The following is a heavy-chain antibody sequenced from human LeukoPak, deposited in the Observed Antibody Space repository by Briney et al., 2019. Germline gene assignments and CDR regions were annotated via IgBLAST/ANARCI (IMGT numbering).Heavy chain of an antibody. CDR1: GGSISSGSYY. CDR3: ARDGYDSGFRSN. V-gene: IGHV4-61*02. D-gene: IGHD3-10*01. CDR2: IYTSGST. Sequence: SQTLSLTCTVSGGSISSGSYYWSWIRQPAGKGLEWIGRIYTSGSTNYNPSLTSRVTISVDTSKNQFSLKLSSVTAADTAVYYCARDGYDSGFRSNWGQGTLVTVSP. J-gene: IGHJ4*02.